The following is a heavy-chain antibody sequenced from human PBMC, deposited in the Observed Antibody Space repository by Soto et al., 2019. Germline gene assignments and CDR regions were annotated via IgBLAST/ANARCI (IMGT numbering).Heavy chain of an antibody. Sequence: QVQLVQSGAEVKKPGASLKISCEASGYSFTSQYVHWVRQAPGQGLEWMGIINPNGGSTTYAQKFPGRVPMTRDTATSTVYMGLSSLTSGETAGYYCAREQGVRPGGGGTEPLDIWGQGTMVTVAS. V-gene: IGHV1-46*03. CDR1: GYSFTSQY. CDR2: INPNGGST. J-gene: IGHJ3*02. D-gene: IGHD3-16*01. CDR3: AREQGVRPGGGGTEPLDI.